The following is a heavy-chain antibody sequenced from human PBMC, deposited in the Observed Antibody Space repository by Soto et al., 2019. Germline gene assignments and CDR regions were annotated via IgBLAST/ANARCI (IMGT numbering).Heavy chain of an antibody. Sequence: LRLSCAASGFSFSDYSMNWVRQAPGKGLEWLSYISRSGSVNYYADSVKGRFTNSRDNAKNSLYLQMNSLRAEDTAVYYCVRDVRRGEKIFGVVIDYYYYGMDVWGQGTTVTVSS. J-gene: IGHJ6*02. V-gene: IGHV3-48*01. CDR3: VRDVRRGEKIFGVVIDYYYYGMDV. CDR1: GFSFSDYS. CDR2: ISRSGSVN. D-gene: IGHD3-3*01.